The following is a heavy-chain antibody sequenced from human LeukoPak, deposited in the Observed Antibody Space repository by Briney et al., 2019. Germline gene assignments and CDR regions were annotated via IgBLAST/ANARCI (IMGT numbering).Heavy chain of an antibody. CDR3: AKERYCSGGSCYSDWFDP. CDR1: GSTFSSYA. Sequence: PGGSLRLSCTTSGSTFSSYAMSWVRQAPGKGLEWVSAISGSGGSTYYADSVKGRFTISRDNSKNTLYLQMNSLRAEDTAVYYCAKERYCSGGSCYSDWFDPWGQGTLVTVSS. CDR2: ISGSGGST. J-gene: IGHJ5*02. V-gene: IGHV3-23*01. D-gene: IGHD2-15*01.